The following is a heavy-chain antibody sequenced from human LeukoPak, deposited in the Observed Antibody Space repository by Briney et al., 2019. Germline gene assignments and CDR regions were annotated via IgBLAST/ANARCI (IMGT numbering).Heavy chain of an antibody. CDR3: AKVRGSNAWSGVFDH. CDR2: ISGDGGTT. V-gene: IGHV3-23*01. D-gene: IGHD6-19*01. CDR1: GFTYNNYA. J-gene: IGHJ4*02. Sequence: PGGSLRLSCAASGFTYNNYAMSWVRQAPGKGLEWVSLISGDGGTTYYAVSVKGRFTISRDSSKNTLYLQMNSLRAEDTAIYYCAKVRGSNAWSGVFDHWGQGILVTVSS.